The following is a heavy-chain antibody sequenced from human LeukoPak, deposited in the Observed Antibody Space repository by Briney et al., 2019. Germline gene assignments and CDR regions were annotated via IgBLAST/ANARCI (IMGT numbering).Heavy chain of an antibody. CDR1: GFPFSSYW. V-gene: IGHV3-7*01. J-gene: IGHJ4*02. CDR3: ARGSGYYLGHCDY. CDR2: IKQDGSEK. Sequence: PGGSLRLSCAASGFPFSSYWMSWVRQAPGKGLEWVANIKQDGSEKYYVDSVKGRFTISRDNAKNSLYLQMNSLRAEDTAVYYCARGSGYYLGHCDYWGQGTLVTVSS. D-gene: IGHD3-22*01.